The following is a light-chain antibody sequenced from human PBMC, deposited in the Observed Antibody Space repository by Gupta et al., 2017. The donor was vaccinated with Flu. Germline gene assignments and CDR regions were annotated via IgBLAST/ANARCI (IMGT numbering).Light chain of an antibody. CDR2: DAS. J-gene: IGKJ4*01. Sequence: PGEGTTLSCRASQTVGTDLAWYQQKPGQAPRLLINDASKSATGIPARFSGSGSGTDFTLTITSLEPEDIAVYYCQQRYTWPLTFGGGTKVEIK. CDR3: QQRYTWPLT. V-gene: IGKV3-11*01. CDR1: QTVGTD.